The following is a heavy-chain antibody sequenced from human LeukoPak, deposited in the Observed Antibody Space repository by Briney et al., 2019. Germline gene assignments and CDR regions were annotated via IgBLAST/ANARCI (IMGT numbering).Heavy chain of an antibody. CDR3: ARVGPDGSYFDY. J-gene: IGHJ4*02. V-gene: IGHV4-4*07. D-gene: IGHD1-14*01. Sequence: PSETLSLTCTVSGGSMNNYYWSWIRQPAGTGLEWIGRIYTSGSTHYNPSLMSRVTMSLDTSKNQFSLNLNSVTAADTAVYYCARVGPDGSYFDYWGQGTLVTVSS. CDR1: GGSMNNYY. CDR2: IYTSGST.